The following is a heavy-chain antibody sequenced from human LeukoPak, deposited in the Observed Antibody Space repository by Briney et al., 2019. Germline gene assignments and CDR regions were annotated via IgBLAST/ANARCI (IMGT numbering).Heavy chain of an antibody. CDR2: ISGSGGST. J-gene: IGHJ6*02. CDR1: GFTFSSYA. V-gene: IGHV3-23*01. Sequence: GGSLRLSCAAPGFTFSSYAMSWVRQAPGKGLEWVSAISGSGGSTYYPDSVKGRFTISRENSKNTLYLQMKSMRAEDTAVYYCAKDRIAVAGFRYGMDVWGQGTTVTVSS. CDR3: AKDRIAVAGFRYGMDV. D-gene: IGHD6-19*01.